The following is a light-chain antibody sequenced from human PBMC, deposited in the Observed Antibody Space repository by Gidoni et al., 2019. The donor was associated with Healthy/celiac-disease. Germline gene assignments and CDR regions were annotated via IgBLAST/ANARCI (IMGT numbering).Light chain of an antibody. Sequence: DIVLTHSPGTLSLSPGERATLSCRASQSVSSSYLAWYQQKPGQAPRLLIYGASSRATGIPDRFSGSGSGTDFTLTISRLEPEDFAVYYCQQYGSSPQTFGQXTKVEIK. CDR1: QSVSSSY. CDR3: QQYGSSPQT. CDR2: GAS. V-gene: IGKV3-20*01. J-gene: IGKJ1*01.